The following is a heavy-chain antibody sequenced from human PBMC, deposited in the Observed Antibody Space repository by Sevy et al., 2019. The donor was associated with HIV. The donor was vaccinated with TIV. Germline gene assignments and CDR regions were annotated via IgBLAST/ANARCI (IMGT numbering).Heavy chain of an antibody. CDR1: SGSISSYY. D-gene: IGHD3-9*01. V-gene: IGHV4-59*13. CDR3: ARYDILTGHSDVFDI. CDR2: IHYRGRT. J-gene: IGHJ3*02. Sequence: SETLSLTCTVSSGSISSYYWSWIRQPPGKGLEWIGHIHYRGRTTYNPSLKSRVTISVDTSKIHFSLRLNFVTAADTAVYYCARYDILTGHSDVFDIWGQGTMVTVSS.